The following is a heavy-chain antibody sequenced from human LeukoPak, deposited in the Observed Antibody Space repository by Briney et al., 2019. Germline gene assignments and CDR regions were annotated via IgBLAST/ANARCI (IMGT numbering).Heavy chain of an antibody. D-gene: IGHD2-15*01. V-gene: IGHV3-53*04. Sequence: GGSLRLSCAASGFTVSGNYMSWVRQAPGKGLEWVSVIYSGADTYYADSVKGRFTISRHSSQNTVYLQMNSLRAEDTAVYYCARAQYCSGGSCYSRTLGSWGQGTLVTVSS. CDR1: GFTVSGNY. CDR3: ARAQYCSGGSCYSRTLGS. J-gene: IGHJ5*02. CDR2: IYSGADT.